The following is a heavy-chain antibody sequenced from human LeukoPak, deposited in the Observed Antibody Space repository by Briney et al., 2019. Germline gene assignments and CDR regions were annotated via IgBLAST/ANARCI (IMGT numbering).Heavy chain of an antibody. CDR3: AREYYDYVWGSYRPYYFDY. V-gene: IGHV3-7*01. J-gene: IGHJ4*02. Sequence: GGSLRLSCAASAFTFRNFWMSWVRQAPGKGLEWVANIKQDGSEKYYVDSVKGRFTISRDNAKNSLYLQMNSLRAEDTAVYYCAREYYDYVWGSYRPYYFDYWGQGTLVTVSS. CDR2: IKQDGSEK. D-gene: IGHD3-16*02. CDR1: AFTFRNFW.